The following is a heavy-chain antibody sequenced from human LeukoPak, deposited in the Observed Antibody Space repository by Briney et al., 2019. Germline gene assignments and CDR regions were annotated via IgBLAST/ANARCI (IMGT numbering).Heavy chain of an antibody. CDR1: GFTFSTYW. CDR2: INQDGSQK. CDR3: AKPTVTTEDY. V-gene: IGHV3-7*01. J-gene: IGHJ4*02. D-gene: IGHD4-17*01. Sequence: GGSLRLSCAASGFTFSTYWMSWVRQAPGKGLEWVANINQDGSQKYYVDSVKGRFTISRDNAKDLLYIQMNSLRAEDTAVFYCAKPTVTTEDYWGQGTLVTVSS.